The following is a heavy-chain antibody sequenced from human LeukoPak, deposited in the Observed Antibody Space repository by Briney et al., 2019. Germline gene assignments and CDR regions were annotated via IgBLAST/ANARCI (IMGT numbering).Heavy chain of an antibody. CDR1: GFTFSSYG. Sequence: PGGSLRLSCAASGFTFSSYGMHWVRQAPGKGLEWVAFVRYDGSNKYYADSVKGRFTVSRDNSKNTLYLQMNSLRAEDTAVYYCARCVDIVAPFDYWGQGTLVTVSS. CDR3: ARCVDIVAPFDY. CDR2: VRYDGSNK. V-gene: IGHV3-30*02. J-gene: IGHJ4*02. D-gene: IGHD5-12*01.